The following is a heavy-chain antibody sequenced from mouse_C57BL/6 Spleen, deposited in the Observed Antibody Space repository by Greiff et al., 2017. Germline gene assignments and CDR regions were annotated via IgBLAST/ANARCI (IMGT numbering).Heavy chain of an antibody. D-gene: IGHD4-1*01. Sequence: QVHVKQSGAELVKPGASVTLSCKASGYTFTEYAIHWVKQGSGQGLEWIGLFYPGSGSIKYNEKFKDKATLTADKSSSSVYILLSSLTSEDSAVYCGGRHVNWEDYAMEYWGQGTSVTVSS. CDR2: FYPGSGSI. J-gene: IGHJ4*01. V-gene: IGHV1-62-2*01. CDR3: GRHVNWEDYAMEY. CDR1: GYTFTEYA.